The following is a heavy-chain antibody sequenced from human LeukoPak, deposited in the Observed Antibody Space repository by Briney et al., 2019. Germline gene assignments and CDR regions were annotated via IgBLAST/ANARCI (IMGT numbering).Heavy chain of an antibody. J-gene: IGHJ6*03. D-gene: IGHD6-13*01. V-gene: IGHV1-69*05. Sequence: SVKVSCKASGGTFSSYAISWVRQAPGQGLEWMGRIIPIFGTANYAQKFQGRVTITTDESTSTAYMELSSLRSEDTAVYYCARDGPYSSSWSYYYYYYMDVWGKGTTVTVS. CDR1: GGTFSSYA. CDR3: ARDGPYSSSWSYYYYYYMDV. CDR2: IIPIFGTA.